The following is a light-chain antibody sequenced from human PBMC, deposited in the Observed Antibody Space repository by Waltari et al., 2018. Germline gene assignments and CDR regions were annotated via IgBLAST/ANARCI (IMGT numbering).Light chain of an antibody. V-gene: IGLV1-44*01. CDR1: SSNIGSNT. J-gene: IGLJ2*01. CDR3: AAWDDSLNGVV. CDR2: SNK. Sequence: QSVLTQPPSASGTPGQRVTISCSGSSSNIGSNTVNWYQQPPGTAPKLLIYSNKPRPSGVPDRFSASRFGTSASLAISGLQSKDEADYYCAAWDDSLNGVVFGGGTKLTVL.